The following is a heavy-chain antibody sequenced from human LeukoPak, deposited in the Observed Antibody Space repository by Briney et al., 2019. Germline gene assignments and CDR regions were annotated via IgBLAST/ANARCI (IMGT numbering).Heavy chain of an antibody. CDR2: INHSGST. Sequence: PSETLSLTCAVYGGSFSGYYWSWIRQPPGKGLEWIGEINHSGSTNYNPSLKSRVTISVDTSKNQFSLKLSSVTAADTAVYYCASFSGSRHGFRTYLFDYWGQGTLVTVSS. CDR3: ASFSGSRHGFRTYLFDY. V-gene: IGHV4-34*01. CDR1: GGSFSGYY. J-gene: IGHJ4*02. D-gene: IGHD3-10*01.